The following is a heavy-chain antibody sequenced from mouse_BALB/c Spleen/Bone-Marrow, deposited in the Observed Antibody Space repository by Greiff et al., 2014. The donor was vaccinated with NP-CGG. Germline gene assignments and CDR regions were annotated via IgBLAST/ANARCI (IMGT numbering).Heavy chain of an antibody. CDR1: GYTFTSYY. CDR2: INPSNGGT. V-gene: IGHV1S81*02. CDR3: TRSTMITYFDY. J-gene: IGHJ2*01. Sequence: LQESGAELVKPGASVKLSCKASGYTFTSYYMYWVKQRPGQGLEGIGEINPSNGGTNFNEKFKSKATLTVDKSSSTAYMQLSSLTSEDSAVYYCTRSTMITYFDYWGQGTTLTVSS. D-gene: IGHD2-4*01.